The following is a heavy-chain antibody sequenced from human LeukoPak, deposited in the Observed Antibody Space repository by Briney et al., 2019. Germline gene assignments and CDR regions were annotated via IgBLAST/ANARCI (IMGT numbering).Heavy chain of an antibody. CDR2: ISNSGAT. J-gene: IGHJ4*02. V-gene: IGHV3-23*01. Sequence: HPGGSLRLSCAVSGFAFSSHVMNWVRQAPGEGLEWVSAISNSGATYYADSVKGRFTISRDNSKNALFLQMNSLRAEDTAVYYCAKGSGSSRPYYFDYWGQGTLVTVSS. D-gene: IGHD2-15*01. CDR1: GFAFSSHV. CDR3: AKGSGSSRPYYFDY.